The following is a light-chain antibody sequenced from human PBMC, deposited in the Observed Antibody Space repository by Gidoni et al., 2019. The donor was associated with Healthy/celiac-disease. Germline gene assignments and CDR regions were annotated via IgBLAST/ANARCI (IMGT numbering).Light chain of an antibody. Sequence: QSVLTQPPSASGTPAQRVTISCSGSSSNIGSNTVNWYQQLPGTAPKLLIYSNNQRPSGVPDRFSGSKSGTSASLAISGLQSEDEADYYCAAWDDSLNAFVFGTGTKVTVL. CDR1: SSNIGSNT. J-gene: IGLJ1*01. V-gene: IGLV1-44*01. CDR2: SNN. CDR3: AAWDDSLNAFV.